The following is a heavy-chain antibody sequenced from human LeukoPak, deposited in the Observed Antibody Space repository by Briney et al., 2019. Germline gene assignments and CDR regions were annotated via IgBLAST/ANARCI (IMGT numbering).Heavy chain of an antibody. CDR2: ISSSSSYI. D-gene: IGHD3-16*01. V-gene: IGHV3-21*01. CDR3: ARGVEMGDFDY. CDR1: GFTFSSYA. J-gene: IGHJ4*02. Sequence: GGSLRLSCAASGFTFSSYAMHWVRQAPGKGLEWVSSISSSSSYIYYADSVKGRFTISRDNAKNSLYLQMNSLRAEDTAVYYRARGVEMGDFDYWGQGTLVTVSS.